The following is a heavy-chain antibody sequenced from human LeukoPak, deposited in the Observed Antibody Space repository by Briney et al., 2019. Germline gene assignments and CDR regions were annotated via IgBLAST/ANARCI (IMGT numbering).Heavy chain of an antibody. CDR2: IYTSGST. V-gene: IGHV4-4*07. Sequence: PSQTLSLTCTVSGGSISSYYWSWIRQPAGKGLEWIGRIYTSGSTNYNPSLKSRVTMSVDTSKNQFSLKLSSVTAADTAVYYCARVGDLRYFDWPHFDYWGQGTLVTVSS. CDR1: GGSISSYY. CDR3: ARVGDLRYFDWPHFDY. J-gene: IGHJ4*02. D-gene: IGHD3-9*01.